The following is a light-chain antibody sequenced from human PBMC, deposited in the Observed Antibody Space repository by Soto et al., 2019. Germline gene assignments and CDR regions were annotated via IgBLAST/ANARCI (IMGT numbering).Light chain of an antibody. J-gene: IGKJ1*01. V-gene: IGKV1-5*01. Sequence: IQMTQSPSTLSASVGDRVTITCRASQSISGWLAWYQQKPGTAPKLLIYDASSLESGVPSRFSGSGSGTEFTLTISSLQPDDFATYYCQQYDSSWTFGQGTKVDIK. CDR2: DAS. CDR3: QQYDSSWT. CDR1: QSISGW.